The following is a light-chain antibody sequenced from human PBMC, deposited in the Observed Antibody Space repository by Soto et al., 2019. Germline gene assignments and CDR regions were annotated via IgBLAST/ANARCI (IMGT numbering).Light chain of an antibody. CDR1: TSDIGASNF. J-gene: IGLJ1*01. CDR3: FSFTTTSTHV. CDR2: EAT. V-gene: IGLV2-14*01. Sequence: QSVLTQPPSVSGSPGQSITVSCTGTTSDIGASNFVSWYQHLPGRAPKLIIFEATHRPSGVSDRFSGSKAGITASLTISGPQADEEAEYFCFSFTTTSTHVFGTGTKVTVL.